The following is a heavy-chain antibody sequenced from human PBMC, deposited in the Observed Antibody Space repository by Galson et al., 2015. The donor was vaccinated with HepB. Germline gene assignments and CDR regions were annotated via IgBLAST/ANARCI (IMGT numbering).Heavy chain of an antibody. CDR3: ARDGSQWLVPFDY. D-gene: IGHD6-19*01. J-gene: IGHJ4*02. Sequence: SLRLSCAASGFTFSSYSMNWVRQAPGKGLEWVSSISSSSYIYYADSVKGRFTISRDNAKNSLYLQMNSLRAEDTAVYYCARDGSQWLVPFDYWGQGTLVTVSS. CDR2: ISSSSYI. CDR1: GFTFSSYS. V-gene: IGHV3-21*01.